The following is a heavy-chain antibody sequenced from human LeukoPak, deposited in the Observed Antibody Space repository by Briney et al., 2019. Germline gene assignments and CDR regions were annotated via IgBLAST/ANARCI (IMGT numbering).Heavy chain of an antibody. Sequence: SETLSLTCTVSGGVVSTSDYYWGWIRQSPGKGLEWIGDIFYTGETNYNPSLKSRATISLDTSKNQFSLRLTSMTAADTAVYFCARVFDSWGQGKLVTVSS. V-gene: IGHV4-39*07. J-gene: IGHJ4*02. CDR2: IFYTGET. CDR3: ARVFDS. CDR1: GGVVSTSDYY.